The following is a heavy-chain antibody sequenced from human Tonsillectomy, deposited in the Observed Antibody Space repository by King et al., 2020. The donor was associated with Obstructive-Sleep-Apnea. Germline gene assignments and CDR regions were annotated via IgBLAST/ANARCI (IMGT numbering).Heavy chain of an antibody. J-gene: IGHJ6*02. D-gene: IGHD6-13*01. V-gene: IGHV2-5*02. CDR1: GFSLSTSGVG. CDR2: LYWDDDK. CDR3: AHIGVDAAGGSYYYYGMDV. Sequence: TFKESGPTLVKPTQTLTLTCTFSGFSLSTSGVGVGWIRQPPGKALGWLALLYWDDDKRHSPSLKSRLTITKDTSKNQVVLTMTNMDPVDTATYYCAHIGVDAAGGSYYYYGMDVWGQGTTVTVSS.